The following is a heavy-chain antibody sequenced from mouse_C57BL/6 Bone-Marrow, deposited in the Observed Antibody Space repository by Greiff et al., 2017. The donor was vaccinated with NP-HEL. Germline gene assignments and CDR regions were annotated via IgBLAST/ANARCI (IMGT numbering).Heavy chain of an antibody. D-gene: IGHD2-3*01. CDR2: ISSGSSTI. CDR1: GFTFSDYG. Sequence: DVKLVESGGGLVKPGGSLKLSCAASGFTFSDYGMHWVRQAPEKGLEWVAYISSGSSTIYYADTVKGRFTISRDNAKNTLFLQMTSLRSEDTAMYYDARGDDGYGGYYYAMDYWGQGTSVTVSS. CDR3: ARGDDGYGGYYYAMDY. V-gene: IGHV5-17*01. J-gene: IGHJ4*01.